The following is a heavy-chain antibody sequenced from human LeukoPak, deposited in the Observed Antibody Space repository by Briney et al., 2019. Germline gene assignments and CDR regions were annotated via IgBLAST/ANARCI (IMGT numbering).Heavy chain of an antibody. Sequence: GGSLRLSCAASGFTFDDYAMHWVRQAPGKGLEWVSGISWNSGSIGYADSVKGRFTISRDNAKNSLYPQMNSLRAEDTALYYCAKTPMDRYCSSTSCYYFDYWGQGTLVTVSS. J-gene: IGHJ4*02. D-gene: IGHD2-2*01. V-gene: IGHV3-9*01. CDR3: AKTPMDRYCSSTSCYYFDY. CDR2: ISWNSGSI. CDR1: GFTFDDYA.